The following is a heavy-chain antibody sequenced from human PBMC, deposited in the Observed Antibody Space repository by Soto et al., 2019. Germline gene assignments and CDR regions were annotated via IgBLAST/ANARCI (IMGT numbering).Heavy chain of an antibody. V-gene: IGHV4-59*01. CDR3: ARVSNVVATIRYLDY. CDR1: GGSISTYY. CDR2: VYFSGST. J-gene: IGHJ4*02. D-gene: IGHD5-12*01. Sequence: SETLSLTCTVSGGSISTYYWSWIRQPPGKGLEWIGYVYFSGSTNYNPSLKSRVTISVDTSKKQFSLELTSVTAADTAVYYCARVSNVVATIRYLDYWGQGALVTVSS.